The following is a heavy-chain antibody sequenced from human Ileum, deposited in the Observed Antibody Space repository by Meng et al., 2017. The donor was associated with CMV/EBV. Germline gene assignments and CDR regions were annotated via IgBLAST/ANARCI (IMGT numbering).Heavy chain of an antibody. D-gene: IGHD2-21*02. CDR2: IYRDGTT. V-gene: IGHV4-34*01. Sequence: QGHLQQWGAGLLKPSETLTPTCPVYGESFSHYYWTWIRQPPGKGLEWIGEIYRDGTTNYDPSLKSRVSISEDTSKNQFSLKLTSVTAADTAVYYCARSTKADCWEVLTYWGQGTLVTVSS. J-gene: IGHJ4*02. CDR3: ARSTKADCWEVLTY. CDR1: GESFSHYY.